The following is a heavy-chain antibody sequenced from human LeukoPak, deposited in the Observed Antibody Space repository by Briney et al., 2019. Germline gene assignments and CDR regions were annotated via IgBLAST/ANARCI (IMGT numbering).Heavy chain of an antibody. J-gene: IGHJ6*03. CDR1: GGSISSYY. D-gene: IGHD3-10*01. V-gene: IGHV4-59*01. Sequence: PSETLSLTCSVSGGSISSYYWNWLRQPPGKGLEWIGSISYSGSTNYNPSLESRVTISVDTSKNQISLKLSSVTAADTAMYYCARAPERWYSYGSYTYHYMDVWGRGTTVTVSS. CDR3: ARAPERWYSYGSYTYHYMDV. CDR2: ISYSGST.